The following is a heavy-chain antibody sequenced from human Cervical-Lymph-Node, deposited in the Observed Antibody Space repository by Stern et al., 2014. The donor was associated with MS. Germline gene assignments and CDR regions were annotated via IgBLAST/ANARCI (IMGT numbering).Heavy chain of an antibody. Sequence: VQLLESGAEVKKPGSSVKVSCKASGDTFSSYALSWVRQAPGQGLEWMGGLIPFFGATRYAQKFQGRVTITPEESTGTAFLELSSLTSEDTAVYYCALRRSYYVYWGQGTL. CDR3: ALRRSYYVY. CDR1: GDTFSSYA. V-gene: IGHV1-69*01. J-gene: IGHJ4*02. D-gene: IGHD1-26*01. CDR2: LIPFFGAT.